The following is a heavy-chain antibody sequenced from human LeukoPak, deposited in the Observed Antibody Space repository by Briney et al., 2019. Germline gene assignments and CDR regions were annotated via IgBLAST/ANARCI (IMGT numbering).Heavy chain of an antibody. Sequence: EASVKVSCKASGYSFTRYGVSWVRQAPGQGLGWMGWMNPNSGNTGYAQKFQGRVTMTKNTSITTAYMELSSLRSEDTAVYYCARALSWTTDSYYYMDVWGKGTTVTVSS. D-gene: IGHD3/OR15-3a*01. CDR3: ARALSWTTDSYYYMDV. J-gene: IGHJ6*03. CDR2: MNPNSGNT. CDR1: GYSFTRYG. V-gene: IGHV1-8*01.